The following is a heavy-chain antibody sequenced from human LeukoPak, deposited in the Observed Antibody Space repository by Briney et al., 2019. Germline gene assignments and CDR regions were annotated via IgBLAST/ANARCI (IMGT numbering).Heavy chain of an antibody. V-gene: IGHV3-20*04. Sequence: PGGSLRPSCAAPGFTFDDYGMSWVRQAPGKGLEWVSGINWNGGSTGYADSVKGRFTISRDNAKNSLYLQMNSLRAEDTALYYCARRDIVVVPAAIFGAFDIWGQGTMVTVSS. CDR1: GFTFDDYG. J-gene: IGHJ3*02. CDR2: INWNGGST. D-gene: IGHD2-2*02. CDR3: ARRDIVVVPAAIFGAFDI.